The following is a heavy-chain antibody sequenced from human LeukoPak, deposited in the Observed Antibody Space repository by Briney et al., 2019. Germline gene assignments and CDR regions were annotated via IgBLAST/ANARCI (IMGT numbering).Heavy chain of an antibody. CDR3: ARGGWVYAIQGLDY. V-gene: IGHV3-74*01. CDR2: INSDRSST. CDR1: GFTFNSYW. J-gene: IGHJ4*02. Sequence: GRSLRLSCAASGFTFNSYWMHWVRQAPGKGLVWVSRINSDRSSTSYADSVKGRFTISRDNAKNTLYLQMNSLRAEDTAVYYCARGGWVYAIQGLDYWGQGTLVTVSS. D-gene: IGHD2-8*01.